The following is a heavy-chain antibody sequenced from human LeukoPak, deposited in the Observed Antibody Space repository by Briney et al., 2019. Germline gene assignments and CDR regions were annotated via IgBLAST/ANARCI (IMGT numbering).Heavy chain of an antibody. CDR1: NYSTSNSLY. Sequence: PETLSLTCSGSNYSTSNSLYWGWLRQPPGKGLEWIGSIYRSGSTFYNPSLKSRVTISLDTSKNQFSLKLSSVTAADTAVYFCARGTYGYYMDVWGKGTTVTVSS. D-gene: IGHD4-17*01. CDR2: IYRSGST. CDR3: ARGTYGYYMDV. V-gene: IGHV4-38-2*02. J-gene: IGHJ6*03.